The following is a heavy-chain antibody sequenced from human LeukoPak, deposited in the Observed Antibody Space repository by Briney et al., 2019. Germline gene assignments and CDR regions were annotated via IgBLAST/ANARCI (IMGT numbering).Heavy chain of an antibody. CDR3: ARGYTTGWYVDYFDY. V-gene: IGHV3-30-3*01. J-gene: IGHJ4*02. D-gene: IGHD6-19*01. CDR1: GFTFSSYA. Sequence: QPGRSLRLSCAASGFTFSSYAMHWVRQAPAKGLEWVAVLSYDGSNTHHADSMKGRFTISRDNSKNTLYLQMNSLRAEDTAVYYCARGYTTGWYVDYFDYWGQGTLVTVSS. CDR2: LSYDGSNT.